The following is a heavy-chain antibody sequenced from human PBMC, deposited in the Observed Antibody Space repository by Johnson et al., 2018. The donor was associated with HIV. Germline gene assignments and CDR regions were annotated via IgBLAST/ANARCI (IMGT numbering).Heavy chain of an antibody. D-gene: IGHD1-1*01. CDR2: ISYDGSNK. CDR1: GFTFSSYP. J-gene: IGHJ3*02. V-gene: IGHV3-30-3*01. Sequence: QVQLVESGGGVVQPGRSLRLSCVVSGFTFSSYPMHWVRQAPGKGLEWVAVISYDGSNKYYADSVKGRFTISRDNSKNTLYLQMNSLRAEDTAVYYCANPTGSDAFDIWGQGTMVTVSS. CDR3: ANPTGSDAFDI.